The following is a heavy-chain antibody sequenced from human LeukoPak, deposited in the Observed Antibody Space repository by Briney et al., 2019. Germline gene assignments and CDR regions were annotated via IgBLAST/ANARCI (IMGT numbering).Heavy chain of an antibody. V-gene: IGHV1-2*06. Sequence: ASVKVSCKASGYTFSDFYLHWVRQAPGQGFEWMGRINPNSGGTNYAQKFQGRVTMTSGTSISTVYMEMSRLGSDDAAVYYCARATTGRYFDFWGQGTLVAVSS. CDR1: GYTFSDFY. CDR3: ARATTGRYFDF. J-gene: IGHJ4*02. D-gene: IGHD5-12*01. CDR2: INPNSGGT.